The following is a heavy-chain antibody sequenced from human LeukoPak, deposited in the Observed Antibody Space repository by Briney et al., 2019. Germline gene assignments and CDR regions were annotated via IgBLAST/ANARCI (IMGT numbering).Heavy chain of an antibody. CDR2: INPSGGST. J-gene: IGHJ4*02. D-gene: IGHD1-7*01. V-gene: IGHV1-46*01. Sequence: ASVKVSCKASGYTFTSYCMHWVRQAPGQGLEWMGIINPSGGSTSYAQKFQGRGTMTRDTSTSTVYMELSSLRSEDTAVYYCAKEQRDCNYGVFDYWGQGTQVTVSS. CDR1: GYTFTSYC. CDR3: AKEQRDCNYGVFDY.